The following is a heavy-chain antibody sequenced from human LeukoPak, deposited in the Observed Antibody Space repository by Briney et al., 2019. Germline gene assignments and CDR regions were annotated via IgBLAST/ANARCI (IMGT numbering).Heavy chain of an antibody. Sequence: SQTLSLTCALSGDILSSNSAAWNWIRQSPSRGLEWLGRTYYRSKWYNDYAVSVKSRITINPDTSKNQFSLQLSSVTPEDTAVYYCARAVVPGIAAAGIDYWGQGTLVTVSS. CDR1: GDILSSNSAA. CDR2: TYYRSKWYN. V-gene: IGHV6-1*01. D-gene: IGHD6-13*01. J-gene: IGHJ4*02. CDR3: ARAVVPGIAAAGIDY.